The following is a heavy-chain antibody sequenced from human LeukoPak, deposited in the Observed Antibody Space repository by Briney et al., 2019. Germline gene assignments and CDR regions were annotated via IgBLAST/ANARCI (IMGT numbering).Heavy chain of an antibody. V-gene: IGHV3-7*05. Sequence: GGSLRLSCEASGFSFSSYWMSWVRQAPGKGLEWVACIKEDGGEIYYVDSVKGRFTISRDNSKNSLYLQVNSLRAEDTAVYYCARHLIGDSNGYYLGTYASWGQGTLVTVSS. CDR1: GFSFSSYW. CDR2: IKEDGGEI. J-gene: IGHJ5*02. D-gene: IGHD3-22*01. CDR3: ARHLIGDSNGYYLGTYAS.